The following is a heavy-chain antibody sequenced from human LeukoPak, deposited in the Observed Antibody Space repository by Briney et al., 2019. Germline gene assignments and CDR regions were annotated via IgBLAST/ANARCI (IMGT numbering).Heavy chain of an antibody. V-gene: IGHV4-59*11. CDR2: ISYIGST. CDR3: ARDLVTVTKGFDI. D-gene: IGHD4-17*01. Sequence: SETLSLTCAVSDDSFSSHYWTWIRQPPGKGLEWIGYISYIGSTNYNPSLKSRVTISIETSKNQFSLKLGSVTAADTAVYYCARDLVTVTKGFDIWGQGTMVSVSS. J-gene: IGHJ3*02. CDR1: DDSFSSHY.